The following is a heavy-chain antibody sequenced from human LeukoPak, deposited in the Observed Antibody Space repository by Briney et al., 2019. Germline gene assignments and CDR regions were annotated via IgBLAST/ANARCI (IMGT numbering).Heavy chain of an antibody. D-gene: IGHD2-2*01. CDR1: GFTFSGYG. V-gene: IGHV3-23*01. J-gene: IGHJ4*02. Sequence: GGSLRLSCEASGFTFSGYGMNWVRQAPGKGLEWVSAISGSGDSTYYADSVKGRFTISRDNSKNTVYLQMNSLRADDTAVYYCAKDITVGSWYAYDYWGQGTLVTVSS. CDR3: AKDITVGSWYAYDY. CDR2: ISGSGDST.